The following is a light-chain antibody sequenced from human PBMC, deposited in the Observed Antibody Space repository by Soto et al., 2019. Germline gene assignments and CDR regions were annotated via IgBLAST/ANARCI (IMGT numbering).Light chain of an antibody. CDR2: DAS. J-gene: IGKJ4*01. Sequence: EIVLTQSPATLSLSPGERATLSCRASQRVSSYLAWYQQKPGQAPRLLIYDASSRATGIPARFSGSGSGTDFSITITSLAPEDFTVYYCQQRSNWPSTFGGGTKVEI. V-gene: IGKV3-11*01. CDR3: QQRSNWPST. CDR1: QRVSSY.